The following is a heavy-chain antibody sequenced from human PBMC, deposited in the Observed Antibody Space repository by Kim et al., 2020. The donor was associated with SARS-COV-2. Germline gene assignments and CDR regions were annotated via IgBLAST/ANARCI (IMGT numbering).Heavy chain of an antibody. J-gene: IGHJ5*02. Sequence: SVKGRFTISRDNAKNSLYLQMNSLRAEDTAVYYCARGGEQQAGLYNWFDPWGQGTLVTVSS. V-gene: IGHV3-48*03. D-gene: IGHD6-13*01. CDR3: ARGGEQQAGLYNWFDP.